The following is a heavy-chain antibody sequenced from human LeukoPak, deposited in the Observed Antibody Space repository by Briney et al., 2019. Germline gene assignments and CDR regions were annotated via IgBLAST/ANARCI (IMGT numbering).Heavy chain of an antibody. V-gene: IGHV4-59*01. CDR2: IYYSGST. D-gene: IGHD2-21*02. J-gene: IGHJ4*02. CDR1: GGSISSYY. CDR3: ARDAGGDQGDY. Sequence: PSETLSLTCTVSGGSISSYYWSWIRQPPGKGLEWIGYIYYSGSTNYNPSLKSRVTISVDTSKNQFSLKLSSVTAADTAVYYCARDAGGDQGDYWGQGTLVTVSS.